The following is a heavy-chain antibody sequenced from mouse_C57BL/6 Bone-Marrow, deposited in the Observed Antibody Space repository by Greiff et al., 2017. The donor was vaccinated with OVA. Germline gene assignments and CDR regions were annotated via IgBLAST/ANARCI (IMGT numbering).Heavy chain of an antibody. V-gene: IGHV1-69*01. D-gene: IGHD4-1*02. CDR1: GYTFTSYW. J-gene: IGHJ3*01. CDR3: ARSQLGPWFAY. CDR2: IDPSDSYT. Sequence: QVQLQQPGAELVMPGASVKLSCKASGYTFTSYWMHWVKQRPGQGLEWIGEIDPSDSYTNYNQKFKGKSTLTVDKSSSTAYMQLSSLTSEDSAVYYCARSQLGPWFAYWGKGTLVTVSA.